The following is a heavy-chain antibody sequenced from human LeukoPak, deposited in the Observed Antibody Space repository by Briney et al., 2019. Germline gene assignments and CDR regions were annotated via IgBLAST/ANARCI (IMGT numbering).Heavy chain of an antibody. D-gene: IGHD2-21*02. Sequence: PGGSLRLSCAASGFTVSSNYMSWVRQAPGKGLEWVSVIYSGGRTYYADSMKGRFTISRDNSKNTLYLQMNSLRAEDTAVYYCARKLLLRWYFDLWGRGTLVTVSS. CDR2: IYSGGRT. J-gene: IGHJ2*01. CDR3: ARKLLLRWYFDL. V-gene: IGHV3-66*01. CDR1: GFTVSSNY.